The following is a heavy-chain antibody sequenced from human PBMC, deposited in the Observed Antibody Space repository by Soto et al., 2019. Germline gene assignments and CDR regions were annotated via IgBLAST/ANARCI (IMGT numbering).Heavy chain of an antibody. J-gene: IGHJ4*02. CDR1: GYTFTKYG. V-gene: IGHV1-18*01. D-gene: IGHD2-15*01. Sequence: QVQLVQSGAEVKKPGASVKVSCKASGYTFTKYGITWVRQAPGQGLEWMGWISAYNGDTNYAQKLQGRVTMTTDTSTTTAYMELRGLTSDGTAVYYCARGYCSGGICYPNDFWGQGTLVTVSS. CDR3: ARGYCSGGICYPNDF. CDR2: ISAYNGDT.